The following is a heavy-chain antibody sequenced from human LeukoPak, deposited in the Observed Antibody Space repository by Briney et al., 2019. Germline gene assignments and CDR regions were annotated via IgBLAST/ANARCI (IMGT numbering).Heavy chain of an antibody. CDR2: ISYTGST. D-gene: IGHD3-10*01. CDR1: GGSISSYY. CDR3: ARIGLGDYYYYYMDV. Sequence: PSETLSLTCIVSGGSISSYYWSWIRQPPGKGLEWIGYISYTGSTNYNPSLKSRVTMSVDTSKNQFSLKLSSVTAADTAVYYCARIGLGDYYYYYMDVWGKGTTVTISS. V-gene: IGHV4-59*12. J-gene: IGHJ6*03.